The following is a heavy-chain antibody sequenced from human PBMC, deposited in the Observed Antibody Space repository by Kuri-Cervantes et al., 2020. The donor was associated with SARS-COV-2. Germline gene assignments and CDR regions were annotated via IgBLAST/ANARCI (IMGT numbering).Heavy chain of an antibody. J-gene: IGHJ4*02. CDR1: GFTFSSYG. CDR3: ARELGTGEGFDY. D-gene: IGHD7-27*01. CDR2: IKQDGSEK. Sequence: GGSLRLSCAASGFTFSSYGMHWVRQAPGKGLEWVANIKQDGSEKYYVDSVKGRFTISRDNAKNSLYLQMNSLRAEDTAVYYCARELGTGEGFDYWGQGTLVTVSS. V-gene: IGHV3-7*01.